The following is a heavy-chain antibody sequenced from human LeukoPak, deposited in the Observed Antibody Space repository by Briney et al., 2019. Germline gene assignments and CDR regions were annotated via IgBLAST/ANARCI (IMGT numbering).Heavy chain of an antibody. J-gene: IGHJ4*02. Sequence: GGSLRRSSAASGFTFSSYGMSWDPPAPGQGLEWVANIKQDGSEKYYMDSVKGRFTISRDNAKNSLYLQMNSLRAEDTAVYYCARGATVTHFDYWGQGTLVTVSS. V-gene: IGHV3-7*01. D-gene: IGHD4-17*01. CDR2: IKQDGSEK. CDR1: GFTFSSYG. CDR3: ARGATVTHFDY.